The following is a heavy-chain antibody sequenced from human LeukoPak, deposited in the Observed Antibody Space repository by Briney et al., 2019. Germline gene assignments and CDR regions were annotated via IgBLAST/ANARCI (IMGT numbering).Heavy chain of an antibody. Sequence: PGGSLRLSCAASGFTFRDAWMTWVRQAPGKGLEWVGRIRSKTDGGTTDYAVSVQGRFTISRDDSKNTLYLQMSSLKTEDTAVYYCAKHINGVVSIQQWGQGTLVTVSS. CDR3: AKHINGVVSIQQ. J-gene: IGHJ1*01. D-gene: IGHD3-3*01. CDR1: GFTFRDAW. CDR2: IRSKTDGGTT. V-gene: IGHV3-15*01.